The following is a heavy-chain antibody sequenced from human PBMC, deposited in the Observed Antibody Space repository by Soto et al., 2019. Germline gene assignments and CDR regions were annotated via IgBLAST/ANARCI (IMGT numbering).Heavy chain of an antibody. CDR2: IYPGDSDA. CDR1: GYSFSNYW. J-gene: IGHJ4*02. CDR3: AISPHHYDFWSGYFDF. V-gene: IGHV5-51*01. Sequence: GESLKISCKGSGYSFSNYWIAWVRQMPGKGLEWMGIIYPGDSDARYSPSFQGQVTISADKSITTAYLQWSSLKTSDTAIYYCAISPHHYDFWSGYFDFWGQGALVTVSS. D-gene: IGHD3-3*01.